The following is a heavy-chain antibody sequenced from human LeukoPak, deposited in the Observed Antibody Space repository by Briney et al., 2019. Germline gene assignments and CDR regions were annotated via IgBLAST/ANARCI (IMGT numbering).Heavy chain of an antibody. V-gene: IGHV3-23*01. Sequence: PGGSLRLSCAASGFTFSNYAMNWVRQAPGKGLEWVSTIIGSSGSTLYADSVKGRFTISKDTSKNTLYLHMSSLRADDTAVYYCAKGGYDYVEVAYFDYWGQGTLVTVSS. D-gene: IGHD5-12*01. J-gene: IGHJ4*02. CDR1: GFTFSNYA. CDR3: AKGGYDYVEVAYFDY. CDR2: IIGSSGST.